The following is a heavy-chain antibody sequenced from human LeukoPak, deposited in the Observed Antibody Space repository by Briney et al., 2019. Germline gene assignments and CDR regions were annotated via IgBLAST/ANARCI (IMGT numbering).Heavy chain of an antibody. CDR2: IYYSGST. J-gene: IGHJ4*02. Sequence: SETLSLTCTVSGGSISSDYWSWIRQPPGKGLEWIGYIYYSGSTNYNPSLKSRVTISVDTSKNQFSLKLSSVTAADTAVYYCARHRGGSYYENIYFDYWGQGTLVTVSS. CDR3: ARHRGGSYYENIYFDY. V-gene: IGHV4-59*08. D-gene: IGHD1-26*01. CDR1: GGSISSDY.